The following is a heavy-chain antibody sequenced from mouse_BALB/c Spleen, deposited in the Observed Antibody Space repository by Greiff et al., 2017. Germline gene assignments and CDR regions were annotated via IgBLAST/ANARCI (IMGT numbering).Heavy chain of an antibody. CDR2: IDPETGGT. V-gene: IGHV1-15*01. CDR3: TRANWDYYAMDY. CDR1: GYTFTDYE. J-gene: IGHJ4*01. D-gene: IGHD4-1*01. Sequence: LQESGAELVRPGASVTLSCKASGYTFTDYEMHWVKQTPVHGLEWIGAIDPETGGTAYNQKFKGKATLTADKSSSTAYMELRSLTSEDSAVYYCTRANWDYYAMDYWGQGTSVTVSS.